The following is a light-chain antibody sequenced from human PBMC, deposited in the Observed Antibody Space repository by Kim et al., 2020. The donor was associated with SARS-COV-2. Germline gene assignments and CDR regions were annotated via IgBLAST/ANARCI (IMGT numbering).Light chain of an antibody. Sequence: LSPGERATLSCRASRSVTTNLAWYHQKPGQPPRLLTYDASNRATGIPARFSGSGSGTEFTLTISSLEPEDFAVYYCQQRESWPLTFGGGTKVDTK. CDR2: DAS. CDR1: RSVTTN. V-gene: IGKV3-11*01. J-gene: IGKJ4*01. CDR3: QQRESWPLT.